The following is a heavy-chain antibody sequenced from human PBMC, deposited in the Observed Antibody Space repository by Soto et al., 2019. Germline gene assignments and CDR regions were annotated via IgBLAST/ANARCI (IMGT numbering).Heavy chain of an antibody. CDR3: ARHAPGAYGTYEDYFDY. D-gene: IGHD4-17*01. J-gene: IGHJ4*02. CDR2: IYDSGST. V-gene: IGHV4-59*08. Sequence: QVQLQASGPGLLKPSETLSLTCTVSGGSLIGFYWSWIRQPPGKGLEWVGYIYDSGSTNYNPYNPPLNARATTSVDTTQHQFSLRLTSVTAAATALYYCARHAPGAYGTYEDYFDYWGQGTLVTVSS. CDR1: GGSLIGFY.